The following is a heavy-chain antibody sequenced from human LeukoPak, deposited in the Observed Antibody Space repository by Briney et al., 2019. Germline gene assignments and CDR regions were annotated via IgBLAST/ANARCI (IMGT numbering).Heavy chain of an antibody. CDR1: GYTFTSYD. CDR3: ARVGVYGDYDGGYDAFDI. D-gene: IGHD4-17*01. CDR2: MNPNSGNT. V-gene: IGHV1-8*01. J-gene: IGHJ3*02. Sequence: ASVEVSCKASGYTFTSYDINWVRQATGQGLEWMGWMNPNSGNTGYAQEFQGRVTMTRNTSISTAYMELSSLRSEDTAVYYCARVGVYGDYDGGYDAFDIWGQGTMVTVSS.